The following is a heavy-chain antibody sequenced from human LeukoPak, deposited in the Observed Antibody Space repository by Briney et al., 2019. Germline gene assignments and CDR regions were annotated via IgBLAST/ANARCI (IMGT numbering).Heavy chain of an antibody. V-gene: IGHV4-38-2*02. J-gene: IGHJ4*02. D-gene: IGHD1-26*01. CDR1: GYSISSGYY. CDR3: ARAVGPHRPFDY. Sequence: SETLSLTCTVSGYSISSGYYWGWIRQPPGKGLEWIGDINLSGSTNYNPSLKSRVTISLDTSKNQFSLKMTSVTAADTAFFYCARAVGPHRPFDYWGQGTLVTVSS. CDR2: INLSGST.